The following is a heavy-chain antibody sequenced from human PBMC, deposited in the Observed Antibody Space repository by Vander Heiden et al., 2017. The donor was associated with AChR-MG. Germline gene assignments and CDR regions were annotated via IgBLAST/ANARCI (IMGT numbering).Heavy chain of an antibody. J-gene: IGHJ4*02. Sequence: QVQLVESGGGVVQPGGSLSLSCAASGFTFGTSGMHWVRPAPGKGLEWLTFISLEGLTKYYADSVKGRFTVYRDNFKNTLYLQMNSLRPEDTAVYYCTKEAIGTYCNDYWGQGTLVTVSS. V-gene: IGHV3-30*18. CDR3: TKEAIGTYCNDY. CDR2: ISLEGLTK. D-gene: IGHD1-26*01. CDR1: GFTFGTSG.